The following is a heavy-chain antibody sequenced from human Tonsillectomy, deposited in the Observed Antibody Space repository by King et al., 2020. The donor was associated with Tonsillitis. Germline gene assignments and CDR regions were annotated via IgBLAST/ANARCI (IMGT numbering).Heavy chain of an antibody. CDR3: HSRLSSSQFDY. Sequence: VQLVEAGGGVVQPGKSLRLSCAASGLTFSRYGMHWVRQGPGKGLEWVAVISYDGNNKYYADSVKGRFSISRDNSKNTVFLQMNSLRPEDTAVYYCHSRLSSSQFDYWGQGTLFTVSS. V-gene: IGHV3-30*03. J-gene: IGHJ4*02. CDR1: GLTFSRYG. D-gene: IGHD6-6*01. CDR2: ISYDGNNK.